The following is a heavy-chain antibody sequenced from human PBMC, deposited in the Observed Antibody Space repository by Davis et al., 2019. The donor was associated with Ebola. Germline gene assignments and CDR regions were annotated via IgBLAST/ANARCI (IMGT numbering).Heavy chain of an antibody. Sequence: PGGSLRLSCAASGFNFINHAMTWVRQAPGKGLEWVSSITGGGGSTHHADSVKGRFTISRDSWKNTLYLQMNSLRAEDTAVYYCARDRESYDFWSGYFDYWGQGTLVTVSS. CDR2: ITGGGGST. V-gene: IGHV3-23*01. D-gene: IGHD3-3*01. CDR1: GFNFINHA. CDR3: ARDRESYDFWSGYFDY. J-gene: IGHJ4*02.